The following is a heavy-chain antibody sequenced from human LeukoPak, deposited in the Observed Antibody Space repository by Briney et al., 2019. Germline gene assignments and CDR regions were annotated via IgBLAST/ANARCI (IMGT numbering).Heavy chain of an antibody. CDR3: ARDSGNSGYDVNDY. D-gene: IGHD5-12*01. CDR2: INQDGSDK. Sequence: GGSLRLSCAASGFTFPNYWMTWVRQAPGKGLEWVAHINQDGSDKNYVDSVRGRFTASRDNAKNSFYLQMNSLRAEDTAVYYCARDSGNSGYDVNDYWGQGTLVTVSS. J-gene: IGHJ4*02. CDR1: GFTFPNYW. V-gene: IGHV3-7*01.